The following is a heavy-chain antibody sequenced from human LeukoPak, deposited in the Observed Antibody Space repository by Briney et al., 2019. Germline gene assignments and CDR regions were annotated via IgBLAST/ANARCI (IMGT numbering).Heavy chain of an antibody. V-gene: IGHV3-7*01. D-gene: IGHD6-6*01. J-gene: IGHJ4*02. CDR3: ARESFAARWD. CDR1: GFTFSSYW. Sequence: GGSLRLSCAASGFTFSSYWMSWVRQAPGKGLEWVANIKQDGSEKYYVDPVKGRFTISRDNAKDSLYLQMNSLRVEDTAVYYCARESFAARWDWGQGTLVTVSS. CDR2: IKQDGSEK.